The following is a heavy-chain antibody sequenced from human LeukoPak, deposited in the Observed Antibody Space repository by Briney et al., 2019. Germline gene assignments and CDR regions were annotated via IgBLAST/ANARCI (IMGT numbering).Heavy chain of an antibody. CDR2: ISYDGSNK. J-gene: IGHJ3*02. CDR3: ARDRAHPGGSTGVFEI. Sequence: GRSLRLSCAASGFTFSSYGMHWVRQAPGKGLEWVALISYDGSNKYYADSVKGRFTLSRDNSMHTVYLQMNSLRPEDTAVYYCARDRAHPGGSTGVFEIWGQGQWSPSLQ. D-gene: IGHD4-23*01. V-gene: IGHV3-30*03. CDR1: GFTFSSYG.